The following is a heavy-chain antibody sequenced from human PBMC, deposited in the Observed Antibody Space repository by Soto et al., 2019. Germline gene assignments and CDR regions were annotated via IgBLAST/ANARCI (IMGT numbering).Heavy chain of an antibody. CDR3: ARHGGAAENDY. D-gene: IGHD3-16*01. CDR2: INGGNAYA. Sequence: QVQLVQSGAEVKKPGASVKISCKASGYTFTAYMMHWVRQAPGQRLEWMGWINGGNAYAKYSQRFQGRVTLTRDTSASTAYMELSSLTSEDTAGYYCARHGGAAENDYWGQGTLVTFSS. J-gene: IGHJ4*02. V-gene: IGHV1-3*01. CDR1: GYTFTAYM.